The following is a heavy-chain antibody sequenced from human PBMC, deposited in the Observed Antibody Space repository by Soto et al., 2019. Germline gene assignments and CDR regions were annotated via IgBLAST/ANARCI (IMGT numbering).Heavy chain of an antibody. V-gene: IGHV3-30-3*01. D-gene: IGHD6-19*01. CDR3: ARDFIPGGGAVAGTIDY. CDR2: ISYDGSNK. CDR1: GFTFSSYA. Sequence: GGSLRLSCAASGFTFSSYAMHWVRQAPGKGLEWVAVISYDGSNKYYADSVKGRFTISRDNSKNTLYLQMNSLRAEDTAVYYCARDFIPGGGAVAGTIDYWGQGTLVTVSS. J-gene: IGHJ4*02.